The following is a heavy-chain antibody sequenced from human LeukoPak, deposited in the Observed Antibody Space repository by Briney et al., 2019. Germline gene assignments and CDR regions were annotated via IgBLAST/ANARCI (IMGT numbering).Heavy chain of an antibody. CDR3: ARDYCSSTSCYGWFDP. V-gene: IGHV4-4*07. CDR2: IYTSGST. D-gene: IGHD2-2*01. CDR1: GGSMSSYY. J-gene: IGHJ5*02. Sequence: SETLFLTCTASGGSMSSYYWSWIRQPAGKGLEWIGRIYTSGSTNYNPSLKSRVTMLVDTSKNQFSLKLSSVTAADTAVYYCARDYCSSTSCYGWFDPWGQGTLVTVSS.